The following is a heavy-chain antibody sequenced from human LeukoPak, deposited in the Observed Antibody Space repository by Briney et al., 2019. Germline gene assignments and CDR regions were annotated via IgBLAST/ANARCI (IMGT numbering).Heavy chain of an antibody. J-gene: IGHJ5*02. V-gene: IGHV1-18*01. CDR2: ISAYNGNT. Sequence: ASVKVSCKASGYTFTSYGISWVRQAPGQGLEWMGWISAYNGNTNYAQKLQGRVTMTTDTSTSTAYIELRSLRSDDTAVYYCARVSYYYDSSGLETWGQGTLVTVSS. D-gene: IGHD3-22*01. CDR3: ARVSYYYDSSGLET. CDR1: GYTFTSYG.